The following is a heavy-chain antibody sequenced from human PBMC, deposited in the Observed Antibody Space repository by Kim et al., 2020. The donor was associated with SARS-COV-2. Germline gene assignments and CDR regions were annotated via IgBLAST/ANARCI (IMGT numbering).Heavy chain of an antibody. CDR1: GFTFSSNY. CDR2: INSSGSTN. V-gene: IGHV3-21*01. D-gene: IGHD2-8*01. J-gene: IGHJ4*02. Sequence: GGSLRLSCAASGFTFSSNYMSWVRQAPGKGLEWVSSINSSGSTNYEADVEGGRSTTTNNNNNKPQFLQKNMLTDDATVVYCCGDGPIYADYWAQGTLVT. CDR3: GDGPIYADY.